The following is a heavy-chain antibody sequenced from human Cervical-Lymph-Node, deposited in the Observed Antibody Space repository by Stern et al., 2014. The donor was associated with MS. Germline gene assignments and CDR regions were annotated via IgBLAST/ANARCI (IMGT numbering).Heavy chain of an antibody. D-gene: IGHD1-1*01. Sequence: VQQVESGGGVIQPGGSLRLSWTASGFTVSRAYMTWVRQAPGKGLEWVSLIANVGSTFYTASVKSRFTISRDDSKNTVYLHMTSLRAEDTAMYYCARDTSSPERSDWWGQGTLVTVSS. CDR1: GFTVSRAY. CDR2: IANVGST. J-gene: IGHJ4*02. CDR3: ARDTSSPERSDW. V-gene: IGHV3-53*01.